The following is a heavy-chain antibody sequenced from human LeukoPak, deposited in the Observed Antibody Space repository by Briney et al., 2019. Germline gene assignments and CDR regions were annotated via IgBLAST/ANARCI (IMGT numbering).Heavy chain of an antibody. CDR1: GYTFTGYY. D-gene: IGHD3-16*02. Sequence: ASVKVSCKASGYTFTGYYMHWVRQAPGQGLEWMGWISAYNGNTNYAQKLQGRVTMTTDTSTSTAYMELRSLRSDDTAVYYCASSSMITFGGVIVPSLDYWGQGTLVTVSS. J-gene: IGHJ4*02. V-gene: IGHV1-18*04. CDR3: ASSSMITFGGVIVPSLDY. CDR2: ISAYNGNT.